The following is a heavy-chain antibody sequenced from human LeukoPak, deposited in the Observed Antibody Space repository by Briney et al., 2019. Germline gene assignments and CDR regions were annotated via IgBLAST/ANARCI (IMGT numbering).Heavy chain of an antibody. V-gene: IGHV3-33*01. D-gene: IGHD6-13*01. J-gene: IGHJ4*02. CDR2: IWYDGSNK. Sequence: GRSLRLSCAASGFTFSSYGMHWVRQAPGKGLEWVAVIWYDGSNKYYADSVKGRFTISRDNSKNTLYLQMNSLRAEDTAVYYCARDGGYYSSSWYYDYWGQGTLFTVSS. CDR1: GFTFSSYG. CDR3: ARDGGYYSSSWYYDY.